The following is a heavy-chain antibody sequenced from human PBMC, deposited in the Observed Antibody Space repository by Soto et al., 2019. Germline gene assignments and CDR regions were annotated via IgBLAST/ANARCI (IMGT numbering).Heavy chain of an antibody. CDR1: GYSISSGYF. J-gene: IGHJ4*02. Sequence: ASETLSLTCAVSGYSISSGYFWGWIRQPPGKGLEWIGSIHHRGSTYYNPSLKSRVTISVDTSKNQFSLKLRSVTAADTAVYFCAREVGATARAFDFWGQGTLVTVSS. CDR2: IHHRGST. V-gene: IGHV4-38-2*02. CDR3: AREVGATARAFDF. D-gene: IGHD1-26*01.